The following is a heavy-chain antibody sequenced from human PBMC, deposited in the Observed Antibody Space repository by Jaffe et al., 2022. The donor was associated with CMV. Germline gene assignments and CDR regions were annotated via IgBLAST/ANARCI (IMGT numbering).Heavy chain of an antibody. CDR3: ARLRRFGELLFRIGYYYYYYMDV. D-gene: IGHD3-10*01. CDR2: IYHSGST. CDR1: GGSISSSNW. V-gene: IGHV4-4*02. J-gene: IGHJ6*03. Sequence: QVQLQESGPGLVKPSGTLSLTCAVSGGSISSSNWWSWVRQPPGKGLEWIGEIYHSGSTNYNPSLKSRVTISVDKSKNQFSLKLSSVTAADTAVYYCARLRRFGELLFRIGYYYYYYMDVWGKGTTVTVSS.